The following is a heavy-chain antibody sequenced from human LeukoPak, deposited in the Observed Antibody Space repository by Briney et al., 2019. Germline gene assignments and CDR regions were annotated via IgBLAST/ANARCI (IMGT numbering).Heavy chain of an antibody. CDR1: GYTFTSYD. Sequence: ASVKVSCKASGYTFTSYDINWVRQATGQGLEWMGWMNPNSGNTGYAQKFQGRVTMTRNTSISTAYMELSSLRSEDTAVYYCARGRGRRIATAVAGTLFDYWGQGTLVTVSS. CDR2: MNPNSGNT. V-gene: IGHV1-8*01. CDR3: ARGRGRRIATAVAGTLFDY. J-gene: IGHJ4*02. D-gene: IGHD6-19*01.